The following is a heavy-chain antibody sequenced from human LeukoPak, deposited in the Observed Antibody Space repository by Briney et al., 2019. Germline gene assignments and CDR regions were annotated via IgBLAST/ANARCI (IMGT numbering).Heavy chain of an antibody. D-gene: IGHD3-10*01. V-gene: IGHV1-46*01. CDR1: GYTFTSYY. J-gene: IGHJ4*02. CDR2: INPSGGST. CDR3: ARDPPLWFGELLEDY. Sequence: ASVKVSCKASGYTFTSYYMHWVRQAPGQGLEWMGIINPSGGSTSYAQKFQGRVTMTRDTSTSTVYMELSSLRSEDTAVYYCARDPPLWFGELLEDYWGQGTLVTVSS.